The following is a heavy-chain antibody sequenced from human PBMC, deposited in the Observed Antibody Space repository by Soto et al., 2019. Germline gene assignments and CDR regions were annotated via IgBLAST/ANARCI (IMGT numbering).Heavy chain of an antibody. CDR1: GASITSYT. J-gene: IGHJ5*02. CDR2: VFSREAA. CDR3: VRDGLTTADT. Sequence: VQLQESGPGMVRPSETLSLTCTVSGASITSYTWSWIRQPAGKGLEWIGRVFSREAATLNPSLKSRATLSLDTSENQFSLKLDAVTAADAAVYYCVRDGLTTADTWGQGTRVTVSS. V-gene: IGHV4-4*07. D-gene: IGHD2-21*02.